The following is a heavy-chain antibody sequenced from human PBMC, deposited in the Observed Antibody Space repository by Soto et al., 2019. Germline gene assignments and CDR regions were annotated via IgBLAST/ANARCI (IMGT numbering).Heavy chain of an antibody. D-gene: IGHD3-9*01. V-gene: IGHV4-61*01. CDR2: ICYSGST. CDR3: ARVQWDYDILTGPRGRRWFDP. J-gene: IGHJ5*02. Sequence: LSLTCTVSGGSVSSGSYYWSWIRQPPGKGLEWIGYICYSGSTNYNPSLKSRVTISVDTSKNQFSLKLSSVTAADTAVYYCARVQWDYDILTGPRGRRWFDPWGQGTLVTV. CDR1: GGSVSSGSYY.